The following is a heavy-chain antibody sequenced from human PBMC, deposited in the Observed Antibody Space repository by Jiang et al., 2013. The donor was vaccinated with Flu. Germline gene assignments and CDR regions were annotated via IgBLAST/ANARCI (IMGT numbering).Heavy chain of an antibody. CDR1: GYSFTSHG. CDR2: IRPYNGIT. V-gene: IGHV1-18*01. J-gene: IGHJ4*02. D-gene: IGHD3-22*01. CDR3: ARGFYQGVVVSPFDY. Sequence: SGAEVKKPGASVKVSCKASGYSFTSHGISWVRQAPGQGLEWMGWIRPYNGITNYAQKVLGRVTMTTDTATTTVYMELRSLKSDDTAVYYCARGFYQGVVVSPFDYWGQGTLVTVS.